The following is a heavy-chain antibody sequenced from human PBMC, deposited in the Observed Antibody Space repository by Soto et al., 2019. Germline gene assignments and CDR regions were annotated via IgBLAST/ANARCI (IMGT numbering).Heavy chain of an antibody. D-gene: IGHD3-22*01. Sequence: QVQLVQSGGGVVQPGRSLRLSCVASGFTFSTDGMHWVRQAPGKGLEWVSAISSDGNNKDYGDSVKGRFTISRDNSKNTLYLQMNTLRAEDTAVYYCAKDLGVYDGSGYFSDYFDDWGQGTLITVYS. CDR3: AKDLGVYDGSGYFSDYFDD. J-gene: IGHJ4*02. CDR2: ISSDGNNK. V-gene: IGHV3-30*18. CDR1: GFTFSTDG.